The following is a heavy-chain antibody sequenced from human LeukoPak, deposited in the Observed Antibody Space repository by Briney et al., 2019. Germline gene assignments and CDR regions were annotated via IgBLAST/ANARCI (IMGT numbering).Heavy chain of an antibody. D-gene: IGHD4-11*01. J-gene: IGHJ4*02. CDR1: GGSFSAYY. V-gene: IGHV4-34*01. Sequence: SETPSLTCAVYGGSFSAYYWGWIRQPPGQGLEWIGEINHSGRTNYNPSLKSRVTISVDMSKNQFSLRLSSVTAADTAVYYCARLPPQYVFFDFWGQGTLVTVSS. CDR2: INHSGRT. CDR3: ARLPPQYVFFDF.